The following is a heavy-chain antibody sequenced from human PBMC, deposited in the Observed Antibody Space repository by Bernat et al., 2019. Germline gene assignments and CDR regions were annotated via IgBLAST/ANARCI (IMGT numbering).Heavy chain of an antibody. D-gene: IGHD3-10*01. CDR3: AKDYRLVRRGVIILYYFDY. CDR2: ISGSGGST. Sequence: EVQLLESGGGLVQPGGSLRLSCAASGFTFSSYAMSWVRQAPGKGLEWVSAISGSGGSTYYADSVKGRFTISRDNSKNTLYLQMNSLRAEDTAVYDCAKDYRLVRRGVIILYYFDYWGQGTLVTVSS. CDR1: GFTFSSYA. J-gene: IGHJ4*02. V-gene: IGHV3-23*01.